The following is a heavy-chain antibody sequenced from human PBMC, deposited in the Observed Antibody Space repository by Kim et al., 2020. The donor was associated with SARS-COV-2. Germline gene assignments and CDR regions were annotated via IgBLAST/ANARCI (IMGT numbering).Heavy chain of an antibody. CDR3: ARDGGAAGTGGY. CDR2: INAGNGNT. D-gene: IGHD6-13*01. Sequence: ASVKVSCKASGYTFTSYAMHWVRQAPGQRLEWMGWINAGNGNTKYSQKFQGRVTITRDTSASTAYMELSSLRSEDTAVYYCARDGGAAGTGGYWGQGTLVTVSS. V-gene: IGHV1-3*01. J-gene: IGHJ4*02. CDR1: GYTFTSYA.